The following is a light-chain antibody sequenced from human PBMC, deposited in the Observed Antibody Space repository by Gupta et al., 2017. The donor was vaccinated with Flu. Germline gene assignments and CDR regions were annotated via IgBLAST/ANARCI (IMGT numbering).Light chain of an antibody. CDR3: QVCDNSSDQPVV. CDR2: DEN. Sequence: TARLTCGGDNIGRKRVHWYQQRPGQAHVLLIFDENVRPSGIPARFSGSNSGDTDNPTILTVEDGDDADFYCQVCDNSSDQPVVFGGGTKLAVL. V-gene: IGLV3-21*01. CDR1: NIGRKR. J-gene: IGLJ2*01.